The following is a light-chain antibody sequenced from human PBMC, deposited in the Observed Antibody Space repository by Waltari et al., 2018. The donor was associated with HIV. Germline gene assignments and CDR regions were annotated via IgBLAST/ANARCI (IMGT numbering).Light chain of an antibody. Sequence: EIVLTQSPDTLSLSPGESAPTSCRASQSVNSYLAWYQQKPGQAPRLLIYDAFNRATGIPARFSGSGSGTDFTLTISSLEPEDFAIYYCQQRNNWPITFGQGTRLEIK. V-gene: IGKV3-11*01. CDR2: DAF. CDR3: QQRNNWPIT. CDR1: QSVNSY. J-gene: IGKJ5*01.